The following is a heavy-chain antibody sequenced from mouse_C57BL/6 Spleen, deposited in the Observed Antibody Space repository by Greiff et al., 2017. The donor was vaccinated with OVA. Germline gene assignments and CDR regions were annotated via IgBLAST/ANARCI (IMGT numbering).Heavy chain of an antibody. CDR1: GFTFSSYA. CDR3: ARERLSWFAY. V-gene: IGHV5-4*01. J-gene: IGHJ3*01. CDR2: ISDGGSYT. D-gene: IGHD3-2*02. Sequence: EVHLVESGGGLVKPGGSLKLSCAASGFTFSSYAMSWVRQTPEKRLEWVATISDGGSYTYYPDNVKGRFTISRDNAKNNLYLQMSHLKSEDTAMYYCARERLSWFAYWGQGTLVTVSA.